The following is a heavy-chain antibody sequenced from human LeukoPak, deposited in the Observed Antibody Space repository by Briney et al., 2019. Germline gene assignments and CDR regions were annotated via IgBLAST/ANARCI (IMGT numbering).Heavy chain of an antibody. CDR1: GYTLTELS. Sequence: SVKVSCKVSGYTLTELSMHWVRQAPGQGLEWMGGIIPIFGTANYAQKFQGRVTITADESTSTAYMELSSLRSEDTAVYYCAESAPGGWHWFDPWGQGTLVTVSS. CDR2: IIPIFGTA. CDR3: AESAPGGWHWFDP. J-gene: IGHJ5*02. V-gene: IGHV1-69*13. D-gene: IGHD6-6*01.